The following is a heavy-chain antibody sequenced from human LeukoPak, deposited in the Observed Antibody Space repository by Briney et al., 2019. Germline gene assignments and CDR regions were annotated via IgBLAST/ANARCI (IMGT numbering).Heavy chain of an antibody. J-gene: IGHJ1*01. CDR2: ISGSGGST. D-gene: IGHD6-13*01. V-gene: IGHV3-23*01. CDR3: AKDESSSWPKYFQH. CDR1: GFTFSSYA. Sequence: GGSLRLSCAASGFTFSSYAMSWVRQAPGKGLEWVSAISGSGGSTYYADAVKGRVTISRDNSENTLFLQMNSLRAEDTAVYYCAKDESSSWPKYFQHWGQGTLVTVSS.